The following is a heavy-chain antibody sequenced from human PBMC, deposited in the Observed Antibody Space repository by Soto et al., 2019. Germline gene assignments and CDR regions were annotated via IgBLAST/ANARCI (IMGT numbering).Heavy chain of an antibody. V-gene: IGHV6-1*01. CDR2: TYYRSKWYN. Sequence: QSQTLSLTCAISGDSVSSNSAAWNWSRQSPSRGLEWLGRTYYRSKWYNDYAVSVKSRITINPDTSKNQFSLQLNSVTPEDTAVYYCARDINTGVGYYYYYMDVWGKGTTVTVSS. CDR1: GDSVSSNSAA. D-gene: IGHD7-27*01. CDR3: ARDINTGVGYYYYYMDV. J-gene: IGHJ6*03.